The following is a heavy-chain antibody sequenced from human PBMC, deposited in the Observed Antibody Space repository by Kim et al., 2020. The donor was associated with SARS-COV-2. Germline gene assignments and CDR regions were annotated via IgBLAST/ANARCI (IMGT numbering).Heavy chain of an antibody. J-gene: IGHJ6*02. CDR2: INTANGNT. V-gene: IGHV1-3*04. CDR1: GYSFSSYV. Sequence: ASVKVSCKASGYSFSSYVMHWVRQAPGQGLEWMGWINTANGNTKYSRKFQGRVTISRDTSATTVYMSLSSLRSEDTAVYYCARPLLALTTVTTFRDHFSGMDVWGQGTTVTVS. D-gene: IGHD4-17*01. CDR3: ARPLLALTTVTTFRDHFSGMDV.